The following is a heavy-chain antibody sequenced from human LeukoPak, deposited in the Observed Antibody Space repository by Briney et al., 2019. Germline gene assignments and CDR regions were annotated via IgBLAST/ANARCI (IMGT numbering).Heavy chain of an antibody. D-gene: IGHD2-2*01. J-gene: IGHJ4*02. CDR1: GFTFSSYG. CDR3: AKEGSVVVPAAIEYFDY. V-gene: IGHV3-30*02. CDR2: IRYDGSNK. Sequence: GGSLRLSCAASGFTFSSYGMHWVRQAPGKGLEWVAFIRYDGSNKYYADSVKGRFTISRDNSKNTLYPQMNSLRAEDTAVYYCAKEGSVVVPAAIEYFDYWGQGTLVTVSS.